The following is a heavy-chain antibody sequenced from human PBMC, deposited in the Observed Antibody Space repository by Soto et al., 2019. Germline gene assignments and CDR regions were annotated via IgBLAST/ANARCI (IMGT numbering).Heavy chain of an antibody. V-gene: IGHV3-74*03. Sequence: PGGSLRLSCAASGFTFSKYWMHWVRQAPGKGLVWVSRIKSDGSSTTYADSVKGRFTISRDSAKNTLHLQMNSLRAEDTAVYYCTRDKVDSSSYYFLDYWGQGTLVTVSS. CDR2: IKSDGSST. D-gene: IGHD3-22*01. CDR3: TRDKVDSSSYYFLDY. CDR1: GFTFSKYW. J-gene: IGHJ4*02.